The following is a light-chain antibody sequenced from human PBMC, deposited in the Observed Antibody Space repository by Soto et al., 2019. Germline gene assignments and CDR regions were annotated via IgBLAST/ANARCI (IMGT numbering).Light chain of an antibody. Sequence: EIVMTHSPATLSVSPCERATLSSSAGQSVSSNLAWYQQKPGQAPRPLIYGASTRATCIPARFSGSGSGTDFTLTISRLEPEDFAVYYCQQHGSSLALTFGGGTKVDI. V-gene: IGKV3-15*01. CDR3: QQHGSSLALT. J-gene: IGKJ4*01. CDR2: GAS. CDR1: QSVSSN.